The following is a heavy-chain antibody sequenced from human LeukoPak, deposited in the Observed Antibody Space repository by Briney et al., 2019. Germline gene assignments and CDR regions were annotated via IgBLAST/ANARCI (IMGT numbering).Heavy chain of an antibody. J-gene: IGHJ4*02. Sequence: KSSETLSLTCTVSGGSISNYYWSWIRQPPGKGLEWIGYIYYSGGTNYNPSLRGRVTISVDTSKNQFSLKLSSVTAADTAVYYCARERSGYSYGSFYFDYWGQGTLVTVSS. CDR2: IYYSGGT. CDR1: GGSISNYY. CDR3: ARERSGYSYGSFYFDY. D-gene: IGHD5-18*01. V-gene: IGHV4-59*01.